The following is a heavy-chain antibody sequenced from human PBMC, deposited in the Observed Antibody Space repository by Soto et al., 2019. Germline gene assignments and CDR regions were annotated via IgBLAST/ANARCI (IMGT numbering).Heavy chain of an antibody. V-gene: IGHV5-10-1*03. J-gene: IGHJ4*02. Sequence: EVQLVQSGAEVKKPGESLRISCKGSGYSFTSYWISWVRQMPGKGLEWMGRIDPSDSYTNYSPSFQGHVTISADKSISTAYLQWSSLKASDTAMYYCARHGPLGGYYDSSGYYYGGYWGQGTLVTVSS. CDR1: GYSFTSYW. CDR2: IDPSDSYT. CDR3: ARHGPLGGYYDSSGYYYGGY. D-gene: IGHD3-22*01.